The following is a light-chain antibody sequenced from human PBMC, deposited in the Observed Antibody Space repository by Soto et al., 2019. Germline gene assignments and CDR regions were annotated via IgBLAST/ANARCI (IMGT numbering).Light chain of an antibody. CDR3: SSFTSSSTPV. J-gene: IGLJ2*01. CDR2: EVS. CDR1: SGDVGGYKY. V-gene: IGLV2-14*01. Sequence: QSALTQPASVSGSPGQSITISCTGTSGDVGGYKYVSWYQKHPGKAPKLMIYEVSYRPSGVSNRFSGSKSGNTASLTISGLQAEDEAEYFCSSFTSSSTPVFXGGTK.